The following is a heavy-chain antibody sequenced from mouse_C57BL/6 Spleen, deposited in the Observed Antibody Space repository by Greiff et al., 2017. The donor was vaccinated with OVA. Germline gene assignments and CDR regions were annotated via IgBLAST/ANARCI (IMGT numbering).Heavy chain of an antibody. J-gene: IGHJ4*01. Sequence: QVQLQQSGPGLVQPSQSLSITCTVSGFSLTSYGVHWVRQSPGKGLEWLGVIWSGGGTDYNAAFISRLSISKDNSKRQVFFKMNSLQADDTAIYYWARKGYGSSHYYAMDYWGQGTSVTVSS. CDR2: IWSGGGT. CDR1: GFSLTSYG. CDR3: ARKGYGSSHYYAMDY. D-gene: IGHD1-1*01. V-gene: IGHV2-2*01.